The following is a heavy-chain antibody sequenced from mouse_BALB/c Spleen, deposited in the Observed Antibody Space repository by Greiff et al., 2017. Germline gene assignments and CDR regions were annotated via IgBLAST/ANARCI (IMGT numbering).Heavy chain of an antibody. CDR3: AREQDSSGYVGFAY. J-gene: IGHJ3*01. V-gene: IGHV1-14*01. Sequence: VQLKQSGPELVKPGASVKMSCKASGYTFTSYVMHWVKQKPGQGLEWIGYINPYNDGTKYNEKFKGKATLTSDKSSSTAYMELSSLTSEDSAVYYCAREQDSSGYVGFAYWGQGTLVTVSA. D-gene: IGHD3-2*01. CDR2: INPYNDGT. CDR1: GYTFTSYV.